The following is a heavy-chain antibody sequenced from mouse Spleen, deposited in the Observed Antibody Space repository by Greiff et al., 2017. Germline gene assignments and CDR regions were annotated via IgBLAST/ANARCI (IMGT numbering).Heavy chain of an antibody. CDR2: IRNKANGYTT. J-gene: IGHJ2*01. V-gene: IGHV7-3*02. CDR1: GFTFTDYY. D-gene: IGHD1-1*01. CDR3: ARGSSPFDY. Sequence: EVQLVESGGGLVQPGGSLRLSCATSGFTFTDYYMSWVRQPPGKALEWLGFIRNKANGYTTEYSASVKGRFTISRDNSQSILYLQMNTLRAEDSATYYCARGSSPFDYWGQGTTLTVSS.